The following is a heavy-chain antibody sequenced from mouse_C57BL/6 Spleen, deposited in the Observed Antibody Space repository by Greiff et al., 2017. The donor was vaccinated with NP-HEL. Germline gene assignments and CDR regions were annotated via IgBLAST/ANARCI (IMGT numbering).Heavy chain of an antibody. CDR2: IWRGGST. Sequence: QVQLQQSGPGLVQPSQSLSITCTVSGFSLTSYGVHWVRQSPGKGLEWLGVIWRGGSTDYNAAFMSRLSITKDNSKSQVFFKMNSLHSDDTAIYYCAKNSPLYGSSSHYYAMDYWGQGPSVTVSS. V-gene: IGHV2-5*01. J-gene: IGHJ4*01. D-gene: IGHD1-1*01. CDR3: AKNSPLYGSSSHYYAMDY. CDR1: GFSLTSYG.